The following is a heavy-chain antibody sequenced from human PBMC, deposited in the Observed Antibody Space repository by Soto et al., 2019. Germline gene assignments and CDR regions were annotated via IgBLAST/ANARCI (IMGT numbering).Heavy chain of an antibody. Sequence: EVQVLESGGGVVQPGGSLRLSCAASGFTFSSYAMSCDRQAPGQGLEWVSAISGSGSNPYYADSVKGRFTISRDNSKNTLDLQMNSLRADDTALYYCAKTASITIRDGIDHLGQGTPGSDSS. J-gene: IGHJ4*02. CDR2: ISGSGSNP. D-gene: IGHD3-10*01. CDR3: AKTASITIRDGIDH. CDR1: GFTFSSYA. V-gene: IGHV3-23*01.